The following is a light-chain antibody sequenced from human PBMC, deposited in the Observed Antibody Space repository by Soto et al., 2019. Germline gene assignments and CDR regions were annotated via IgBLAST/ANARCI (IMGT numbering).Light chain of an antibody. CDR2: AAS. Sequence: DIQLTQSPSFLSASVGDRVTITCRASQGISSYLAWYQQRPGKAPKLLIYAASTLQSGVPSRFSGSGSGTEFTLTISSLQPEDFAVYYCQQRSNWPPFTFGPGTKVDI. CDR1: QGISSY. CDR3: QQRSNWPPFT. V-gene: IGKV1-9*01. J-gene: IGKJ3*01.